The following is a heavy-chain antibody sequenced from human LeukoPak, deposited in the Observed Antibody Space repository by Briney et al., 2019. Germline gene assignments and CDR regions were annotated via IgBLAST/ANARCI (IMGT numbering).Heavy chain of an antibody. CDR2: IYYSGDT. CDR1: GDSISPYY. V-gene: IGHV4-59*12. D-gene: IGHD1-26*01. Sequence: SETLSLTCTVSGDSISPYYWSWIRQPPGKGLEWIGYIYYSGDTNYNPSLKSRVTMSVDTSKNQFSLKLSSVTAADTAVYYCARGFIVGATDFDYWGQGTLVTASS. CDR3: ARGFIVGATDFDY. J-gene: IGHJ4*02.